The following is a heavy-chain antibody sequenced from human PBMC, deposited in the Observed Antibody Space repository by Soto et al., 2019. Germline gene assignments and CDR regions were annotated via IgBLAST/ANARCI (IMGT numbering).Heavy chain of an antibody. CDR3: ARAFSGSYPIFDY. CDR1: GFIFRSYA. Sequence: GGSLRLSCLASGFIFRSYAMHWLRQAPGKGLEWVAVITYDRANGYYADSVRGRFAISRDNSKSTLFLQKNSLRPEDTVAYYCARAFSGSYPIFDYWGQGTLVTVSS. V-gene: IGHV3-30*09. CDR2: ITYDRANG. D-gene: IGHD1-26*01. J-gene: IGHJ4*02.